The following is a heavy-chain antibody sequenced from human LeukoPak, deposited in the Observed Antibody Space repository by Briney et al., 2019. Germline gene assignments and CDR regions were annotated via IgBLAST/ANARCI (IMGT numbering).Heavy chain of an antibody. V-gene: IGHV5-51*01. J-gene: IGHJ4*02. CDR3: ARREFCSGGSCYLGVDYFDY. D-gene: IGHD2-15*01. CDR1: GHSFSTYW. Sequence: GESLKISCEGSGHSFSTYWIGWVRQMPGKGLEWVGIIYPGDSDTRYSPSFRGQVTISADKSTSTAYLQWNSLKASDTAIYYCARREFCSGGSCYLGVDYFDYWGQGTLVTVSS. CDR2: IYPGDSDT.